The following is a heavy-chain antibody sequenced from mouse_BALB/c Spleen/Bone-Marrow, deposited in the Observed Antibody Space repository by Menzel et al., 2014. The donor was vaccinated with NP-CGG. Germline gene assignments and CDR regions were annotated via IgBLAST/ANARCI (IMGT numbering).Heavy chain of an antibody. CDR3: ARDVPLYDVGYFDY. D-gene: IGHD2-14*01. Sequence: EVMLVESGGGLVQPGGSRKLSCAASGFTFSSFGMHWVRQAPEKGLEWVAYISSGSSTIYYADTVKGRFTISRDNPKNTLFLQMTSLRSEDTAMYYCARDVPLYDVGYFDYRGQGTTLTVSS. V-gene: IGHV5-17*02. CDR2: ISSGSSTI. CDR1: GFTFSSFG. J-gene: IGHJ2*01.